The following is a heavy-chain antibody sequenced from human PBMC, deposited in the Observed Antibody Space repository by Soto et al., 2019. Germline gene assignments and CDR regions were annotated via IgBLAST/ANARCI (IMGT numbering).Heavy chain of an antibody. J-gene: IGHJ5*02. Sequence: APVKVSCKASRYTFTSYAMHFVRQAPGQRLEWMGWINAGNGNTKYSQKFQGRVTITRDTSASTAYMELSSLRSEDTAVYYCARDISYYYDSSGYYYSSWFDPWGQGTLVTVSS. CDR3: ARDISYYYDSSGYYYSSWFDP. CDR1: RYTFTSYA. D-gene: IGHD3-22*01. V-gene: IGHV1-3*01. CDR2: INAGNGNT.